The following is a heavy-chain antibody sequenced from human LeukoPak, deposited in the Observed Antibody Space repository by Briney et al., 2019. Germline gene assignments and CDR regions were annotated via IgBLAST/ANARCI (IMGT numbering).Heavy chain of an antibody. D-gene: IGHD2-15*01. Sequence: PSETLSLTCTVSGYSISSDYYWGWIRQPPGKGLEWIGTINHSGSTYKKPSLKSRVTISVDTSKNQLSLKLSSVTAADTAVYYCAREVVAATGAFDIWGRGTVVIVS. J-gene: IGHJ3*02. CDR2: INHSGST. CDR3: AREVVAATGAFDI. CDR1: GYSISSDYY. V-gene: IGHV4-38-2*02.